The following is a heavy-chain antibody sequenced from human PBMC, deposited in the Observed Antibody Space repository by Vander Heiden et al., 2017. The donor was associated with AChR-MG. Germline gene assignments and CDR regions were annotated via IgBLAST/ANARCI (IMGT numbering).Heavy chain of an antibody. CDR2: IYSGGST. D-gene: IGHD6-13*01. CDR1: GFTVSSNY. V-gene: IGHV3-53*02. J-gene: IGHJ6*02. CDR3: ARDLYSSSWYRIRYYYGMDV. Sequence: EVQLVETGGGLIQPGGSLRLSCAASGFTVSSNYMSWVRQAPGKGLEWVSVIYSGGSTYYADSVKGRFTISRDNSKNTLYLQMNSLRAEDTAVYYCARDLYSSSWYRIRYYYGMDVWGQGTTVTVSS.